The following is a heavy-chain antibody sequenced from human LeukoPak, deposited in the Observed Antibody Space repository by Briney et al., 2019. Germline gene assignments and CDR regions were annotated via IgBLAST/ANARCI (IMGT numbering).Heavy chain of an antibody. CDR3: AKDQLLWFGEFPVFDY. CDR1: GFTFSSYW. V-gene: IGHV3-7*03. Sequence: GGSLRLSCAASGFTFSSYWMSWVRQAPGKGLEWVANIKQDGSENYYVDSVKGRFTISRDNSKNTLYLQMNSLRAEDTAVYYCAKDQLLWFGEFPVFDYWGQGTLVTVSS. D-gene: IGHD3-10*01. CDR2: IKQDGSEN. J-gene: IGHJ4*02.